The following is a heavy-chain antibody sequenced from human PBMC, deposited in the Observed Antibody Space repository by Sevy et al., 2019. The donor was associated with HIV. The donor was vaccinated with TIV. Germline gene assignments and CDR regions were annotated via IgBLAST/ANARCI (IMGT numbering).Heavy chain of an antibody. CDR3: ARDVSPLNRYCSGGSCYSRYYGMDV. V-gene: IGHV1-46*01. J-gene: IGHJ6*02. CDR1: GYTFTSYY. CDR2: INPSGGST. D-gene: IGHD2-15*01. Sequence: ASVKVSCKASGYTFTSYYIHWVRQAPGQGLEWMGIINPSGGSTSYAQKFQGRVTMTRDTSTSTVYMELSSLRSEETAVYYCARDVSPLNRYCSGGSCYSRYYGMDVWGQGTTVTVSS.